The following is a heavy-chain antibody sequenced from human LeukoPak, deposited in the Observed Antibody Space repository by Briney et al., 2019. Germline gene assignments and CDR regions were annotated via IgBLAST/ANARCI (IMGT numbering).Heavy chain of an antibody. CDR2: ISYDGSNK. J-gene: IGHJ4*02. Sequence: PGGSLRLSCAASGFTFSSYGMHWVRQAPGKGLEWVAVISYDGSNKYYADSVKGRFTISRDNSKNTLYPQMNSLRAEDTAVYYCAKDGTNGVCGYWGQGTLVTVSS. CDR3: AKDGTNGVCGY. CDR1: GFTFSSYG. D-gene: IGHD2-8*01. V-gene: IGHV3-30*18.